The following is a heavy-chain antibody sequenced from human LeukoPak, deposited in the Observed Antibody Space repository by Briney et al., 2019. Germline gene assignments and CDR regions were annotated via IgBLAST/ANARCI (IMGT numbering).Heavy chain of an antibody. V-gene: IGHV1-2*02. J-gene: IGHJ4*02. CDR2: IKPGSGGT. CDR1: GYTFSDHY. CDR3: ARDRPPYDSSGYPSDY. Sequence: ASVTVSCKASGYTFSDHYMHWVRQAPGQGLEWMGWIKPGSGGTNYAQKFKGRVTMTRDTSISTAYMELSRLRSDDTAVYYCARDRPPYDSSGYPSDYWGQGTLVTVSS. D-gene: IGHD3-22*01.